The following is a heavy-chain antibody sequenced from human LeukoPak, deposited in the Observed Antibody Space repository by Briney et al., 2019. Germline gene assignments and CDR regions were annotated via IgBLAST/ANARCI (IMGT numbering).Heavy chain of an antibody. CDR1: GGSISSSSYY. CDR2: IYYSGST. J-gene: IGHJ3*02. V-gene: IGHV4-39*01. Sequence: SETLSLTCTVSGGSISSSSYYWGWIRQPPGKGLEWIGSIYYSGSTYYNPSLKSRVTISVDTSKNQFSLKLSSVTAADTAVYYCARHNSSGPYNAFDIWGQGTMVTVSS. D-gene: IGHD3-22*01. CDR3: ARHNSSGPYNAFDI.